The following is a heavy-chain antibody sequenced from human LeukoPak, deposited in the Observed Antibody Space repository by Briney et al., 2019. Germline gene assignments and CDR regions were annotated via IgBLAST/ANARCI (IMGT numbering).Heavy chain of an antibody. V-gene: IGHV3-7*01. CDR3: ARSGQVGEPETNDAFD. CDR1: GFTFGDYA. CDR2: IKQDGSEK. Sequence: GRSLRLSCTTSGFTFGDYALSWVRQAPGKGLEWVANIKQDGSEKYYVDSVKGRFTISRDNAKNSLYLQMNSLRAEDTAVYYCARSGQVGEPETNDAFD. D-gene: IGHD3-16*01. J-gene: IGHJ3*02.